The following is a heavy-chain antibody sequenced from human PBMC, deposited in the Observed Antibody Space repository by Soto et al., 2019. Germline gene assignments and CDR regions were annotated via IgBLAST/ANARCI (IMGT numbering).Heavy chain of an antibody. D-gene: IGHD1-26*01. CDR3: AKETSSAYFDY. CDR2: ISYDGSNK. Sequence: QVQLVESGGGVVQPGRSLRLSCAASGFTFSSYGMHWVRQAPGKGLEWVAVISYDGSNKYYADSVKGRFTISRDNSKNTLYLQMNSLRAEDTAVYYCAKETSSAYFDYWGQGTLVTLSS. V-gene: IGHV3-30*18. J-gene: IGHJ4*02. CDR1: GFTFSSYG.